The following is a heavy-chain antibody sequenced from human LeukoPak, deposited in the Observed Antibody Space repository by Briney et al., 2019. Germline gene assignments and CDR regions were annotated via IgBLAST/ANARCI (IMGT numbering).Heavy chain of an antibody. V-gene: IGHV1-2*02. D-gene: IGHD4-17*01. CDR1: GYTFTGYY. Sequence: GASVKVSCKASGYTFTGYYMHWVRQAPGQGLEWMGWINPNSGGTNYAQKFQGRVTMTRDTSIGTAYMELSRLRSDDTAVYYCARYTTTVTTADYWGQGTLVTVSS. J-gene: IGHJ4*02. CDR3: ARYTTTVTTADY. CDR2: INPNSGGT.